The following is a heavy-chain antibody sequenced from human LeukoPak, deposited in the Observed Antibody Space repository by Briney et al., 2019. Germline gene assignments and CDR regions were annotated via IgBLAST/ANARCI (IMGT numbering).Heavy chain of an antibody. Sequence: ASVKVSCKVSGYTLTELSMHWVRQAPGKGLEWMGGFDPEDGETIYAQKFQGRVTMTEDTSTDTAYMELSRLRSDDTAVYYCAREHSSSSGKVFDSWGQGTLVTVSS. CDR2: FDPEDGET. D-gene: IGHD6-6*01. CDR1: GYTLTELS. CDR3: AREHSSSSGKVFDS. V-gene: IGHV1-24*01. J-gene: IGHJ4*02.